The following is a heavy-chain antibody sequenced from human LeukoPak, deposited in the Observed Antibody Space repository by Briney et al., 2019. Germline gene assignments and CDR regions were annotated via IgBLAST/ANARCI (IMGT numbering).Heavy chain of an antibody. D-gene: IGHD1-26*01. Sequence: EASVKVSCKASGYTFTSYYMHWVRQAPGQGLEWMGIINPSGGSTSYAQKFQGRVTMTRDTSTSTVYMELSSLRSEDTAVYYCASSKIVGATNDAFDIWGQGTMVTVSS. J-gene: IGHJ3*02. CDR3: ASSKIVGATNDAFDI. CDR1: GYTFTSYY. V-gene: IGHV1-46*01. CDR2: INPSGGST.